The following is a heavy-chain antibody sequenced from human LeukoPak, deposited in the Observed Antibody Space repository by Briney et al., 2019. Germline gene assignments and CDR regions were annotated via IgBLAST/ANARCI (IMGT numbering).Heavy chain of an antibody. CDR2: LSASGGGT. J-gene: IGHJ3*02. CDR3: ATVLHTSLSTWAAFDI. Sequence: GGSLRLSCAASGFTFANYAMTWVRQTPGKGLEWVSALSASGGGTFYAPSVKGRFTISRDNSKNTVSLQMNSLRAEDTALYYCATVLHTSLSTWAAFDIWGQGTMVTVSS. D-gene: IGHD1-1*01. CDR1: GFTFANYA. V-gene: IGHV3-23*01.